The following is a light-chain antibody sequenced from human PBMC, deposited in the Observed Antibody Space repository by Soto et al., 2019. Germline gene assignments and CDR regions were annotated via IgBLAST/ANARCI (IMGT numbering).Light chain of an antibody. V-gene: IGLV7-46*01. CDR2: ETS. J-gene: IGLJ1*01. CDR3: LLFYSGPFV. CDR1: TGPVTSGHS. Sequence: QAVVTQEPSLTVSPGGTVTLTCGSSTGPVTSGHSPYWFQQKPGQAPRLLIYETSNRHSWTPARFSGSLLGGEAALTLSGAQPGDEAEYYCLLFYSGPFVFGTGTKVTVL.